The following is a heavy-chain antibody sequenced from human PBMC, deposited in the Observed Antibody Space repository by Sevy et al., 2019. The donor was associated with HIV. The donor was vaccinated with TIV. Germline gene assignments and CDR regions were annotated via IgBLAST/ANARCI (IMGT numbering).Heavy chain of an antibody. J-gene: IGHJ4*02. Sequence: GESLKISCAAAGFTFSSYTMNWVRQAPGKGLEWVASISFSSNYIYYTASLKGRFTISRDNAKNSLYLQMNSLRAEDTAVYYCAREDSKNWRYFDYWGQGTLVTVSS. CDR2: ISFSSNYI. CDR3: AREDSKNWRYFDY. CDR1: GFTFSSYT. D-gene: IGHD1-1*01. V-gene: IGHV3-21*01.